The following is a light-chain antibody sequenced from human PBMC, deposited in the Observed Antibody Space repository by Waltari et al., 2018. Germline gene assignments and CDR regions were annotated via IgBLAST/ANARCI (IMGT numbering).Light chain of an antibody. CDR1: SSDVGGYNY. V-gene: IGLV2-8*01. CDR2: EVT. Sequence: QSALTQPPSASGSPGQSVTISCTGTSSDVGGYNYVSWYQQHPGKAPKLIIYEVTKRPSGVPGRFAGSKSGNTASLTVSGLQTEDEADYCCISYAGSNTWVFGGGTKLTVL. CDR3: ISYAGSNTWV. J-gene: IGLJ3*02.